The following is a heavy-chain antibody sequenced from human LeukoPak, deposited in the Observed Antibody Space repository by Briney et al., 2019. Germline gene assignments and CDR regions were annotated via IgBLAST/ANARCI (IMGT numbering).Heavy chain of an antibody. CDR3: AAARRYSSGWLSLDY. V-gene: IGHV1-58*02. J-gene: IGHJ4*02. D-gene: IGHD6-19*01. CDR1: GFTFTSSA. CDR2: IVVGSGNT. Sequence: SVKVSCKASGFTFTSSAMQWVRQARGQRLEWIGWIVVGSGNTNYAQKFQERVTITRDMSTSTAYMELSSLRSEDTAVYYCAAARRYSSGWLSLDYWGQGTLVTVSS.